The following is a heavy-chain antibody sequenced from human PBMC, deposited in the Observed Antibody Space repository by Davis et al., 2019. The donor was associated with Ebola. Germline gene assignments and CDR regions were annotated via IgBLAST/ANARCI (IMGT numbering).Heavy chain of an antibody. CDR3: ATDGGSYGSGSNSVSQH. CDR2: IWYDGSNK. CDR1: GFTFSNYG. D-gene: IGHD3-10*01. V-gene: IGHV3-33*01. Sequence: GESLKISCAASGFTFSNYGMHWVRQAPGKGLEWVSVIWYDGSNKYYADSVKGRFTISRDNFKNTLHLQMNSLRAEDTAVYYCATDGGSYGSGSNSVSQHWGQGTLVTVSS. J-gene: IGHJ1*01.